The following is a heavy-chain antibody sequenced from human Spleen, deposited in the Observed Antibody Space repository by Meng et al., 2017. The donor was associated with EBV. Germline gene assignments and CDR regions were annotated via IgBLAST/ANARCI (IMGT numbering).Heavy chain of an antibody. CDR1: GYTFTRSD. CDR2: VKSYSGDT. J-gene: IGHJ4*02. V-gene: IGHV1-18*01. Sequence: LHLLQAGAEVKGPGASVKVSCKASGYTFTRSDISWVRQAPGQGLEWVGRVKSYSGDTYYAEKFQGRVILTTDTSTSTAYMELRGLRSDDTAVYYCARDQGVASAIDYWGQGTLVTVSS. CDR3: ARDQGVASAIDY. D-gene: IGHD3-3*01.